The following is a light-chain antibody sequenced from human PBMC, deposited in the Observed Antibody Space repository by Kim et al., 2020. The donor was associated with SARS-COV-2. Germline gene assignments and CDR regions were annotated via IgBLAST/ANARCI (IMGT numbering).Light chain of an antibody. V-gene: IGKV1-39*01. CDR1: QSIDRY. J-gene: IGKJ1*01. Sequence: DIQMTQSPSSLSASVGDRVTLTCRASQSIDRYLNWYQQKPGKAPKLLIYAASRLQSGVPSRFSGSGSGTDFTLTISTLQPEDFATYYCQQSYKTPPWTFGPGTKVDIK. CDR3: QQSYKTPPWT. CDR2: AAS.